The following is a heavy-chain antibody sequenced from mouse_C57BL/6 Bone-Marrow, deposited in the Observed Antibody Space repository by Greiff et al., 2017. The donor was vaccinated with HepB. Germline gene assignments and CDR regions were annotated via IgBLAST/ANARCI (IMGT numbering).Heavy chain of an antibody. V-gene: IGHV5-4*03. Sequence: DVMLVESGGGLVKPGGSLKLSCAASGFTFSSYAMSWVRQTPEKRLEWVATISDGGSYTYYPDNVKGRFTISRDNAKNNLYLQMSHLKSEDTAMYYCARAITTVVEGYAMDYWGQGTSVTVSS. CDR2: ISDGGSYT. D-gene: IGHD1-1*01. CDR1: GFTFSSYA. J-gene: IGHJ4*01. CDR3: ARAITTVVEGYAMDY.